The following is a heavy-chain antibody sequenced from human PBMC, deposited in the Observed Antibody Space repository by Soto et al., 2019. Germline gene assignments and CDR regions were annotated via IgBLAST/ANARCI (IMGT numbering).Heavy chain of an antibody. V-gene: IGHV3-33*08. D-gene: IGHD3-16*01. CDR3: ARTYDYVSGTNLFDP. J-gene: IGHJ5*02. Sequence: QVQLVESGGGVVQPGRSLRLSCSASGFIFSNYGMHWVRQAPGKGLEWVAVIWYDGTNKYYADSVKGRFTISRDNSKNTLYMQMNSLRAEDTAFYFCARTYDYVSGTNLFDPWGQGTLVTVSS. CDR2: IWYDGTNK. CDR1: GFIFSNYG.